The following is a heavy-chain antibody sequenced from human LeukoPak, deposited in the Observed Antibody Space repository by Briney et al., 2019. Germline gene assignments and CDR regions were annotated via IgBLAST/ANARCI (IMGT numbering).Heavy chain of an antibody. V-gene: IGHV3-7*04. CDR2: INQDGSQK. CDR3: ARGGASRPDY. CDR1: GFTFSSYW. J-gene: IGHJ4*02. D-gene: IGHD6-6*01. Sequence: GGSLRLSCVASGFTFSSYWMSWVRQAPGKGLEWVANINQDGSQKYYVDSVKGRFTISRDNAKNSLYLQMSSLRAEDTAVYYCARGGASRPDYWGQGTLVTVSS.